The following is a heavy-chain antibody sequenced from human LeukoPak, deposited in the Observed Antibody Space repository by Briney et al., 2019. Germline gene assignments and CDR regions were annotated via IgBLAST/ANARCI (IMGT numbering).Heavy chain of an antibody. V-gene: IGHV3-48*03. CDR1: GFTFSSYE. CDR3: TRDVRAGTLDY. D-gene: IGHD3-10*02. J-gene: IGHJ4*02. Sequence: GGSLRPSCAASGFTFSSYEMNWVRQAPGQGLEWVSYMTSSGRTIYYADSVKGRFTISRDNAKNSLYLQMNSLRAEDTAVYYCTRDVRAGTLDYWGQGTLVTVSS. CDR2: MTSSGRTI.